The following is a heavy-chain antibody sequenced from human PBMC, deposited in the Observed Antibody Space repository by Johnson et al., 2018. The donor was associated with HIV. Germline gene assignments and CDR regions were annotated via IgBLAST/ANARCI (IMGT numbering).Heavy chain of an antibody. CDR1: GFTFDDYA. Sequence: QVQLVESGGGLVQPGRSLRLSCAASGFTFDDYAMHWVRQAPGKGLEWVAVTSYDGSNKYYADSVKGRFTISRDNAKNSLYLQMNSLRAEDTAVYYCASPVDAFDIWGQGTMVTVSS. V-gene: IGHV3-30*03. J-gene: IGHJ3*02. CDR2: TSYDGSNK. D-gene: IGHD4-17*01. CDR3: ASPVDAFDI.